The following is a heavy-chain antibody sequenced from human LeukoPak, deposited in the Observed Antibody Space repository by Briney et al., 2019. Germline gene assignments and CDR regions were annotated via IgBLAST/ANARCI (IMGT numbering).Heavy chain of an antibody. Sequence: PGGSLRLSCAASGFTFSDYYMSWIRQAPGKGLEWVSYISSSGSTIYYADSVKGRFTISRDNAKHSLYLPMNSLRAEDTAVYYCAGTRLGSYDSSGYFTRWGQGTLVTVSS. D-gene: IGHD3-22*01. V-gene: IGHV3-11*04. CDR1: GFTFSDYY. J-gene: IGHJ4*02. CDR2: ISSSGSTI. CDR3: AGTRLGSYDSSGYFTR.